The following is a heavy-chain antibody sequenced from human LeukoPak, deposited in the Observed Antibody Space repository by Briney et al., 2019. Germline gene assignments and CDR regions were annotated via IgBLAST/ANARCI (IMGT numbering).Heavy chain of an antibody. D-gene: IGHD5-18*01. CDR1: GFTVRSIY. J-gene: IGHJ4*02. Sequence: GGSLRLSCAASGFTVRSIYMTWVRQAPGKGLEWVSSFYSGGSSYYADSVKGRFIISRDSSTVTLYLQMNSLRVEDTAVYFRARDRGYGYGFFDYWGQGTLVTVSS. V-gene: IGHV3-53*01. CDR3: ARDRGYGYGFFDY. CDR2: FYSGGSS.